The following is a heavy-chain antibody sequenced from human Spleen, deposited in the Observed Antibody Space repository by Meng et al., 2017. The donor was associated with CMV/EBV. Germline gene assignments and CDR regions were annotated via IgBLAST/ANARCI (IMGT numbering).Heavy chain of an antibody. CDR2: ISGGGGST. D-gene: IGHD3-22*01. CDR1: GFTFSSYA. J-gene: IGHJ4*02. V-gene: IGHV3-23*01. Sequence: GGSLRLSCAASGFTFSSYAMSWVRQAPGKGLEWVSAISGGGGSTYYADSVKGRLTISRDNSKNTLYLRMDSLRAEDTAVYYCAKGQFFYESGGYLILDSWGQGALVTVSS. CDR3: AKGQFFYESGGYLILDS.